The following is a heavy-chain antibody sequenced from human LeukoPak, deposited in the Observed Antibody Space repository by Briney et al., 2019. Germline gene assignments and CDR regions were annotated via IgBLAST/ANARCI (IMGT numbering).Heavy chain of an antibody. CDR1: GFTFSSYA. V-gene: IGHV3-30*04. Sequence: PGRSLRLSCAASGFTFSSYAMHWVRQAPGKGLEWVAVISYDGSNKYYADSVKGRFTISRDNSKNTLYLQMNSLRAEDTAVYYCARDKGSSWYINWFDPWGQGTLVTVSS. CDR2: ISYDGSNK. D-gene: IGHD6-13*01. J-gene: IGHJ5*02. CDR3: ARDKGSSWYINWFDP.